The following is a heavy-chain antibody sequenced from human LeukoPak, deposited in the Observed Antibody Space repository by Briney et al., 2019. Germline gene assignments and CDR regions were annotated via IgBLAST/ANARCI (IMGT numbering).Heavy chain of an antibody. J-gene: IGHJ6*02. V-gene: IGHV4-39*01. CDR1: GGSISGSSYY. CDR2: IYYSGST. CDR3: AGGSGSYTYYYYYGMDV. Sequence: SETLSLTCTVSGGSISGSSYYWGWIRQPPGKGLEWIGSIYYSGSTYYNPSLKSRVTISVDTSKNQFSLKLSSVTAADTAVYYCAGGSGSYTYYYYYGMDVWGQGTTVTVSS. D-gene: IGHD3-10*01.